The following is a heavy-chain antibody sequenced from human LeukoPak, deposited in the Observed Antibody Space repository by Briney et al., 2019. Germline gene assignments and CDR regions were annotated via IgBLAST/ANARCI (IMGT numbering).Heavy chain of an antibody. V-gene: IGHV3-23*01. CDR2: ISGSGGST. J-gene: IGHJ4*02. D-gene: IGHD3-3*01. Sequence: GGSLRLSCAASGFTFSSYAMSWVRQAPGKGLEWVSAISGSGGSTYYADSVKGRFTISRDNSKNTLYLQMHSLRAEDTAVYYCATNYDFWSGYFGNWGQGTLVTVSS. CDR1: GFTFSSYA. CDR3: ATNYDFWSGYFGN.